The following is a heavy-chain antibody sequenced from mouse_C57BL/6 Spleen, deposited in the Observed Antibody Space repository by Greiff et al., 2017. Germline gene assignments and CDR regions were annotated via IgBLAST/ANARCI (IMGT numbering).Heavy chain of an antibody. CDR2: ISSGGSYT. D-gene: IGHD1-1*01. J-gene: IGHJ4*01. CDR3: AREGRYGSSYAMDY. V-gene: IGHV5-6*01. Sequence: EVKVVESGGDLVKPGGSLKLSCAASGFTFSSYGLSWVRQTPDKRLEWVATISSGGSYTYYPDSVQGRFTISRDNAKNTLYLQMSSLKSEDTAMYYCAREGRYGSSYAMDYWGQGTSVTVSS. CDR1: GFTFSSYG.